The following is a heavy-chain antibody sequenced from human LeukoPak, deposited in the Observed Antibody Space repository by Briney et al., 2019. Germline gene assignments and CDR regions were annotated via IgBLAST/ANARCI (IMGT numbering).Heavy chain of an antibody. CDR3: ARDGGDILTGYAFDI. J-gene: IGHJ3*02. CDR2: INHSGST. D-gene: IGHD3-9*01. CDR1: GGSFSGYY. V-gene: IGHV4-34*01. Sequence: SETLSLTCAVYGGSFSGYYWSWIRQPPGKGLEWIGEINHSGSTNYNPSLKSRVTISVDTSKNQFSLKLSSVTAADTAVYYCARDGGDILTGYAFDIWGQGTMVTVSS.